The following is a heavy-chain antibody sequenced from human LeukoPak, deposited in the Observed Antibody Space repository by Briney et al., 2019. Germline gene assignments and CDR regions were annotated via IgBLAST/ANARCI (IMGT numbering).Heavy chain of an antibody. CDR3: ARDYDSSGYYVFDY. J-gene: IGHJ4*02. V-gene: IGHV3-7*01. D-gene: IGHD3-22*01. CDR1: GFTFSNYW. CDR2: INQDGSEM. Sequence: PGGSLRLSCAASGFTFSNYWMSWVRQAPGKGLEWLANINQDGSEMYYVDSVKGRFTISRDNGKNSLYLQINSLRADDTAVYYCARDYDSSGYYVFDYWGQGTLVTVSS.